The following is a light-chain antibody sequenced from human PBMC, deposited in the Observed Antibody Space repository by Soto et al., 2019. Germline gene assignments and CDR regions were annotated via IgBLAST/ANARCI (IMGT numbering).Light chain of an antibody. CDR2: AAS. Sequence: DIQMTQSPSSLSASIGETVTITCRASQGISNYLAWYQQKPGKVPKLLIYAASTLESGVPGRFSASGSGTHFSLTISGLQPDDFATYYCQQYDSLPITFGQGTRLEIK. V-gene: IGKV1-27*01. CDR3: QQYDSLPIT. J-gene: IGKJ5*01. CDR1: QGISNY.